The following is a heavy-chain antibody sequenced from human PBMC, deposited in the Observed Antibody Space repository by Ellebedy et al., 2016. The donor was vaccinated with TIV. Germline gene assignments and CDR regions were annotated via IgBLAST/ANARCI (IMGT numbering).Heavy chain of an antibody. CDR2: IGSGGDYT. D-gene: IGHD1-1*01. J-gene: IGHJ4*02. CDR1: GFVFSGYS. CDR3: ARERERRNDY. V-gene: IGHV3-21*01. Sequence: PGGSLRLSCAASGFVFSGYSLSWVRQAPGKGLEWVSSIGSGGDYTYYAESVKGRFTISRDNAKKSVSLQMNSLKAEDTAVYYCARERERRNDYWGQGTLVTVSS.